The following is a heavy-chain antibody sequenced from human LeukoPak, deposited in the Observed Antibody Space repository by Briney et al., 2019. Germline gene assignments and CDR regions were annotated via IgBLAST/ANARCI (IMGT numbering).Heavy chain of an antibody. J-gene: IGHJ4*02. Sequence: GGSLTLSCAASGFTFSGYCMHWVRKAPGEGLAWFSDIRSYGSITTYADSVKGRFTISRDTAKNTLYLQMQSLRAEDTAVYYCVIDGRSGNSDKWGQGTLVSVSS. CDR1: GFTFSGYC. V-gene: IGHV3-74*01. CDR3: VIDGRSGNSDK. D-gene: IGHD1-26*01. CDR2: IRSYGSIT.